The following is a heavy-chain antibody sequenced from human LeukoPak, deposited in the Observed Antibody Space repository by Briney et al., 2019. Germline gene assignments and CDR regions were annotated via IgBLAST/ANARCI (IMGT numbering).Heavy chain of an antibody. CDR3: AKDGNSGYDYYYYGMDV. CDR1: GFTFSSYG. D-gene: IGHD5-12*01. V-gene: IGHV3-30*18. J-gene: IGHJ6*04. CDR2: ISYDGSNK. Sequence: GGSLRLSCAASGFTFSSYGMHWVRQAPGKGLEWVAVISYDGSNKYYADSVKGRFTTSRDNSKNTLYLQMNSLRAEDTAVYYCAKDGNSGYDYYYYGMDVWGKGTTVTVSS.